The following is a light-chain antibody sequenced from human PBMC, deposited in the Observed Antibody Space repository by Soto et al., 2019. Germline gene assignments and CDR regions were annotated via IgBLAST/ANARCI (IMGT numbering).Light chain of an antibody. CDR2: EVS. CDR1: SNDIRAYNY. J-gene: IGLJ2*01. V-gene: IGLV2-14*01. CDR3: NSYTRSSTVV. Sequence: QSVLTQPASVSGSPGQSITISCTGTSNDIRAYNYVSWYQQYPGKAPKLMIYEVSNRPSGVSDRFSGSKSGSTASLTISGLQAEDEADYCCNSYTRSSTVVFGGGTKVTVL.